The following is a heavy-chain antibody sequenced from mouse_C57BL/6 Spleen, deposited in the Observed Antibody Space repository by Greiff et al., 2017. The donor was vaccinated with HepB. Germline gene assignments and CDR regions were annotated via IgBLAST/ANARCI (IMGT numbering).Heavy chain of an antibody. CDR2: IHPNSGST. CDR3: AREDYYGSSPAWFAY. V-gene: IGHV1-64*01. CDR1: GYTFTSYW. Sequence: QVQLQQPGAELVKPGASVKLSCKASGYTFTSYWMHWVKQRPGQGLEWIGMIHPNSGSTNYNEKFKSKATLTVDKSSSTAYMQLSSLTSEDSAVYYCAREDYYGSSPAWFAYWGQGTLVTVSA. J-gene: IGHJ3*01. D-gene: IGHD1-1*01.